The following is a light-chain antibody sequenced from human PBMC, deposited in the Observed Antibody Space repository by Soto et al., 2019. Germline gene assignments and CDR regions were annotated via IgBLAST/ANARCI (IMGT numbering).Light chain of an antibody. V-gene: IGKV3-11*01. J-gene: IGKJ1*01. CDR2: QTS. CDR1: QYINTR. CDR3: HQRQSWPRT. Sequence: EIVLTQSPDTLSLSPGERVTLSCRASQYINTRLAWYQHRPGQAPRLLIYQTSIRAAGIPARFSASGSGTDFTLTISDVQPEDFALYYCHQRQSWPRTFGQGTKVDIK.